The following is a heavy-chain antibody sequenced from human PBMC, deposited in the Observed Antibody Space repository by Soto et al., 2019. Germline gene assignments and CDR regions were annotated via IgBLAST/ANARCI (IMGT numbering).Heavy chain of an antibody. CDR3: THAGDYDLLTFDH. CDR2: LYWDDDK. Sequence: QITLKESGPTLVRPAQTLTLTCDFSGFSLSTYHMGVAWIRQPPGKALEWLALLYWDDDKRYSPSLTNRLAISKDTSNNHVVLTITNIDPGDSATYFFTHAGDYDLLTFDHWGPGTLVTVSS. CDR1: GFSLSTYHMG. V-gene: IGHV2-5*02. J-gene: IGHJ5*01. D-gene: IGHD4-17*01.